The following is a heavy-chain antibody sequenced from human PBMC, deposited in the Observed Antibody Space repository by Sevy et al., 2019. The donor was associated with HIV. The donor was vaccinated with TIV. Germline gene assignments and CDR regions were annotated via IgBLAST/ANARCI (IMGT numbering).Heavy chain of an antibody. CDR2: INTMGST. Sequence: SETLSLTCTVSGDSFSSYFWAWIRQPAGKGLEWIGRINTMGSTNYNPSLKSRVTMSVDTSKSQFSLNVTSLTAADTAIYFCARSNWVTATNGFSKSYYFDYWGQGSLVTVSS. J-gene: IGHJ4*02. V-gene: IGHV4-4*07. CDR1: GDSFSSYF. D-gene: IGHD7-27*01. CDR3: ARSNWVTATNGFSKSYYFDY.